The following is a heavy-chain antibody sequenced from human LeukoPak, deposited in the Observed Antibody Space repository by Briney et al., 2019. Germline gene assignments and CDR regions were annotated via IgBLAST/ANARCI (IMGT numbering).Heavy chain of an antibody. V-gene: IGHV1-2*02. Sequence: GASVKVSCKASGYTFTSYDINWVRQATGQGLEWMGWINPNSGGTNYAQKFQGRVTMTRDTSISTAYMELSRLRSDDTAVYYCARDMRVEWIHYNYGMDVWGQGTTVTVSS. J-gene: IGHJ6*02. CDR3: ARDMRVEWIHYNYGMDV. CDR2: INPNSGGT. CDR1: GYTFTSYD. D-gene: IGHD3-22*01.